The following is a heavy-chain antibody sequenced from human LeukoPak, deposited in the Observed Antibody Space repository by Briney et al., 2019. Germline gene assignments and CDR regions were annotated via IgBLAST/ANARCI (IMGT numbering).Heavy chain of an antibody. J-gene: IGHJ4*02. Sequence: SVKVSCKASGGTFSSYAISWVRQAPGQGLEWMGGIIPIFGTANYAQKFQGRVTITTDESTSTAYMELSSLRSEDTAVYYCARTVSVTTGFHYWGQGTLVTVSS. CDR1: GGTFSSYA. D-gene: IGHD4-11*01. CDR3: ARTVSVTTGFHY. V-gene: IGHV1-69*05. CDR2: IIPIFGTA.